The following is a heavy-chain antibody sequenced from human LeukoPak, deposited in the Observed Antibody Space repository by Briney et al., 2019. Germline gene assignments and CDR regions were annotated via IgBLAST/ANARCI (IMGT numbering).Heavy chain of an antibody. CDR3: ARSGYCSGGSCHFSVWYFDL. V-gene: IGHV1-18*01. CDR2: ISAYNGNT. D-gene: IGHD2-15*01. Sequence: GASVKVSCKASGYTFTSYGISWVRQAPGQGLEWMGWISAYNGNTNYAQKLQGRVTMTADTSTSTAYMELRSLRSDDTAVYYCARSGYCSGGSCHFSVWYFDLWGRGTLVTVSS. J-gene: IGHJ2*01. CDR1: GYTFTSYG.